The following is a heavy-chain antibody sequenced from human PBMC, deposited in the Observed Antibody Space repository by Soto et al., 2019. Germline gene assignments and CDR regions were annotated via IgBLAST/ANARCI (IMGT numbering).Heavy chain of an antibody. CDR3: ARGFSAGKGSPPDF. CDR1: GFTFANYW. D-gene: IGHD6-13*01. J-gene: IGHJ4*02. Sequence: HPGGSLRLSCAASGFTFANYWMHWVRQVPGKGLVWVSRIDGVGTGTSYSDSVRGRFTISRDNAENTLYLQMNSLRAEDTAVYYCARGFSAGKGSPPDFWGQGSLVTVSS. CDR2: IDGVGTGT. V-gene: IGHV3-74*01.